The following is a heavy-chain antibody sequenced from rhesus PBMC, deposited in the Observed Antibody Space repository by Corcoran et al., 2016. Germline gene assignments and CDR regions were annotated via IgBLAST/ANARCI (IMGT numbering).Heavy chain of an antibody. CDR3: ARDRYYYASPPEY. Sequence: QVQLQESGPGVVKPSETLSLTCAVSGGSISDSYRWSWIRQPPGKGLEWLGYLYGSSTTTNYNPSPKSRVTISKDPSKNQFSLKLSSVTAADTAVYYCARDRYYYASPPEYWGQGVLVTVSS. V-gene: IGHV4S10*01. CDR1: GGSISDSYR. D-gene: IGHD3-28*01. J-gene: IGHJ4*01. CDR2: LYGSSTTT.